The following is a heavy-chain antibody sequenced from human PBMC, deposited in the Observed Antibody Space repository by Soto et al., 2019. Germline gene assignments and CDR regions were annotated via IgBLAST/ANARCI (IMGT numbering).Heavy chain of an antibody. V-gene: IGHV1-69*13. J-gene: IGHJ6*02. Sequence: GASVKVSCKASGGTFSSYAISWVRQAPGQGLEWMGGIIPIFGTANYAQKFQGRVTITADESTSTAYMELSSLRSEDTAVYYCAEDAGPGIAAAGNPTRNGMDVWGQGTTVTVSS. CDR3: AEDAGPGIAAAGNPTRNGMDV. CDR2: IIPIFGTA. CDR1: GGTFSSYA. D-gene: IGHD6-13*01.